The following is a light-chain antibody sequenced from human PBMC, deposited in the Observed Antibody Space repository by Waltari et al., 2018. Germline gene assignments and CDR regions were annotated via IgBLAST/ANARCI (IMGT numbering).Light chain of an antibody. J-gene: IGLJ3*02. V-gene: IGLV4-69*01. CDR2: LNSDGSH. Sequence: QLVLTQSPSASASLGASVKLTCTLSSGHSSYAIAWHQQQPEKGPRYLMKLNSDGSHSKGDGIPDRFSGSSSGAERYLTTSSLQSEDAADYYCQTWGTGTLVFGGGTKLTVL. CDR3: QTWGTGTLV. CDR1: SGHSSYA.